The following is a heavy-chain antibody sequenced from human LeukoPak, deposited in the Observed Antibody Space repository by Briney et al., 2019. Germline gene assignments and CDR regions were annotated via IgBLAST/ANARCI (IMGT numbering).Heavy chain of an antibody. D-gene: IGHD3-9*01. V-gene: IGHV4-30-2*01. J-gene: IGHJ2*01. CDR1: GGSISSGGYS. CDR2: IYHSGST. Sequence: SETLSLTCTVSGGSISSGGYSWSWIRQPPGKGLEWIGYIYHSGSTYYNPSLKSRVTISVDRSKNQFSLKLSSVTAADTAVYYCARGDYDILTGYSNLNLWGRGTLVTVSS. CDR3: ARGDYDILTGYSNLNL.